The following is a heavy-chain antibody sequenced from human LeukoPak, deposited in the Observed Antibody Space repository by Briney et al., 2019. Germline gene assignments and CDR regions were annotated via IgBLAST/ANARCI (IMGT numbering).Heavy chain of an antibody. CDR3: ARADYGSSSWYPGRWFDP. V-gene: IGHV1-69*04. Sequence: GGSLRLSFAASGGTFSSYAISWVRQAPGQGLEWMGRIIPILGIANYAQKFQGRVTITADKSTSTAYMELSSLRSEDTAVYYCARADYGSSSWYPGRWFDPWGQGTLVTVSS. CDR1: GGTFSSYA. D-gene: IGHD6-13*01. CDR2: IIPILGIA. J-gene: IGHJ5*02.